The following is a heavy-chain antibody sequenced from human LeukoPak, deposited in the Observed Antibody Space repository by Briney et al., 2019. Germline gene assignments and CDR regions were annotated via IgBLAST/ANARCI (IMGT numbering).Heavy chain of an antibody. V-gene: IGHV3-21*01. J-gene: IGHJ5*02. Sequence: GGSLRLSCAASGFTFSSYSMNWVRQAPGKGLEWVSSISSSSSYIYYADSVKGRFTISRDNAKNSLYLQMNSLRAEDTAVYYCARDTFEAGSSHRLDPWGQGTLVTVSS. CDR3: ARDTFEAGSSHRLDP. D-gene: IGHD6-13*01. CDR1: GFTFSSYS. CDR2: ISSSSSYI.